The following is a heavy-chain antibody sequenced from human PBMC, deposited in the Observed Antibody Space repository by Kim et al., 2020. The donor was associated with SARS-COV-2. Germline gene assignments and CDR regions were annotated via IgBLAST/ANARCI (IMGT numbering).Heavy chain of an antibody. CDR3: AQDPRWALGCWDVFDN. Sequence: VKSRFTISRDNSKHTVYLGMNSLHTEDTAVYYCAQDPRWALGCWDVFDNWGQGTMVTVSS. J-gene: IGHJ3*02. D-gene: IGHD1-26*01. V-gene: IGHV3-23*01.